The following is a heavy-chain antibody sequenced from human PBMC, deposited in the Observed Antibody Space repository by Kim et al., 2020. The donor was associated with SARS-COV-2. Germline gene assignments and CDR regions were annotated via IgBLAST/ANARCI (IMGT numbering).Heavy chain of an antibody. V-gene: IGHV4-31*02. J-gene: IGHJ3*02. CDR2: T. CDR3: ARAGPYDAFDI. Sequence: TYYNPSLKSRVTISVDTSKNQFSLKLSSVTAADTAVYYCARAGPYDAFDIWGQGTMVTVSS.